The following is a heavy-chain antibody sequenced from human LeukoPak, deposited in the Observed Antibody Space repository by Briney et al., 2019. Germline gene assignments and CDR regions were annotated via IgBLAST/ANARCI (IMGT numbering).Heavy chain of an antibody. CDR2: ISSRGSTI. D-gene: IGHD3-10*01. CDR1: RFTFSTYA. CDR3: ATVGSRFDY. V-gene: IGHV3-48*04. J-gene: IGHJ4*02. Sequence: PGRSLRLSCAASRFTFSTYAMHWVRQAPGKGLEWVSYISSRGSTIYYADSVKGRFTISRDNAKHSLYLQMNSLRAEDTAVYYCATVGSRFDYWGQGTLVTVSS.